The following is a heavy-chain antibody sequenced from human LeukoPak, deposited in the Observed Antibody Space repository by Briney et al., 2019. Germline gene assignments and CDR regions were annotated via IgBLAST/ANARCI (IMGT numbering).Heavy chain of an antibody. CDR2: INPNSGGT. V-gene: IGHV1-2*02. CDR3: ARGIGIAAAGPHWYFDL. CDR1: GYTFTGYY. Sequence: ASVRVSCKASGYTFTGYYMHWVRQAPGQGLEWMGWINPNSGGTNYAQKLQGRVTMTTDTSTSTAYMELRSLRSDDTAVYYCARGIGIAAAGPHWYFDLWGRGTLVTVSS. D-gene: IGHD6-13*01. J-gene: IGHJ2*01.